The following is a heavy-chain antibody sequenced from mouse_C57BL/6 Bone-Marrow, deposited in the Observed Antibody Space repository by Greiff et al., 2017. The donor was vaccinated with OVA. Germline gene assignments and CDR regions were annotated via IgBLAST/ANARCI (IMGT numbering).Heavy chain of an antibody. CDR2: IHPNSGST. V-gene: IGHV1-64*01. Sequence: QVQLKQPGAELVKPGASVKLSCKASGYTFTSYWMHWVKQRPGQGLEWIGMIHPNSGSTNYNEKFKSKATLTVDKSSSPTYMQLSSLTSEDSAVYYCARPYDYDRDYYAMDYWGQGTSVTVSS. J-gene: IGHJ4*01. D-gene: IGHD2-4*01. CDR3: ARPYDYDRDYYAMDY. CDR1: GYTFTSYW.